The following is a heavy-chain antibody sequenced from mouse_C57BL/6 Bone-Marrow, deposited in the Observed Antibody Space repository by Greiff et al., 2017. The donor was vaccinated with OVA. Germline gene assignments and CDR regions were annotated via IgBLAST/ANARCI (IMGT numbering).Heavy chain of an antibody. J-gene: IGHJ2*01. CDR2: ILPGSGST. CDR3: ARLSYDGYIDY. D-gene: IGHD2-3*01. CDR1: GYTFTGYW. Sequence: VQLVESGAELMKPGASVKLSCKATGYTFTGYWIEWVKQRPGHGLEWIGEILPGSGSTNYNEKFKGKATLTADKSSSTAYMQLSSLTSEDSAVYFCARLSYDGYIDYWGQGTTLTVSS. V-gene: IGHV1-9*01.